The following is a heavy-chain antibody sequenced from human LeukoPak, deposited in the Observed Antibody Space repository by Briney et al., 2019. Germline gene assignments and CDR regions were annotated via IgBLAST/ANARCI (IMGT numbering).Heavy chain of an antibody. J-gene: IGHJ5*02. CDR2: IHYRGGT. Sequence: SETLSLTCTVSGASITTRSPYWIWIRQLPGQGLEFIGYIHYRGGTFSNPSLATRVTISLDASRDQFSLTLTSVTAADTAVYYCARGTTYYERNGVFDPWGQGTLVTVSS. V-gene: IGHV4-31*03. CDR3: ARGTTYYERNGVFDP. D-gene: IGHD3-22*01. CDR1: GASITTRSPY.